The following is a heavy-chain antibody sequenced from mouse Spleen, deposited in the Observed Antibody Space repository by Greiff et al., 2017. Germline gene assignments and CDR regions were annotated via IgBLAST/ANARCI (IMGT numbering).Heavy chain of an antibody. Sequence: EVMLVESGGGLVKPGGSLKLSCAASGFTFSSYAMSWVRQTPEKRLEWVATISSGGSYTYYPDSVKGRFTISRDNAKNTLYLQMSSLRSEDTAMYYCARQGGDSSGYYAMDYWGQGTSVTVSS. CDR1: GFTFSSYA. J-gene: IGHJ4*01. V-gene: IGHV5-9-3*01. CDR3: ARQGGDSSGYYAMDY. D-gene: IGHD3-2*01. CDR2: ISSGGSYT.